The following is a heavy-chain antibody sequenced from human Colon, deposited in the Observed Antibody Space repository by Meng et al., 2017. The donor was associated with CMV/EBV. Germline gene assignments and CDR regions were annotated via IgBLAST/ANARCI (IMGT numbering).Heavy chain of an antibody. CDR1: GGSISTYY. CDR2: IYYSGST. V-gene: IGHV4-59*01. D-gene: IGHD1-14*01. J-gene: IGHJ4*02. Sequence: GSLRLSCTVSGGSISTYYWSWIRQSPGKGLEWIGYIYYSGSTNYNPSLKSRVTISLDTSKTQFSLRLSSVTAADTALYYCARGPGSRRYFDYWGQGTLVTVSS. CDR3: ARGPGSRRYFDY.